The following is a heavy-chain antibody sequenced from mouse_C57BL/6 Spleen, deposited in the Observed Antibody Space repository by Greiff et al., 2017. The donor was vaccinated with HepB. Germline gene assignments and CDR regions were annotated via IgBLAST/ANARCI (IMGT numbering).Heavy chain of an antibody. Sequence: EVKLVESGGGLVKPGGSLKLSCAASGFTFSSYTMSWVRQTPEKRLEWVATISGGGGNTYYPDSVKGRFTISRDNAKNTLYLQMSSLRSEDTAVYYCARQGYYGSSYRYYFDYWGQGTTLTVSS. CDR2: ISGGGGNT. CDR3: ARQGYYGSSYRYYFDY. CDR1: GFTFSSYT. J-gene: IGHJ2*01. D-gene: IGHD1-1*01. V-gene: IGHV5-9*04.